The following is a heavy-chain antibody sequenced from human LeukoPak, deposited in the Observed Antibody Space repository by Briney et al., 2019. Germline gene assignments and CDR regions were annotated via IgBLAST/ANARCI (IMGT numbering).Heavy chain of an antibody. Sequence: GESLKISCKASEYNFTNYWIGWVRQMPGKGLEWMGIIYPGDSDTRYSPSFQGQVTISADKSTSTAFLQWRGLRASDNAIYYCARPVRSRYSSVLPCDSCGQGTLVTVYS. CDR1: EYNFTNYW. CDR2: IYPGDSDT. CDR3: ARPVRSRYSSVLPCDS. V-gene: IGHV5-51*01. D-gene: IGHD6-19*01. J-gene: IGHJ5*02.